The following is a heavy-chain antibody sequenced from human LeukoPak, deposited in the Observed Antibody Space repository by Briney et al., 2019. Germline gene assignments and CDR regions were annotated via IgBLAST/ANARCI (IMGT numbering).Heavy chain of an antibody. J-gene: IGHJ6*03. Sequence: SGGSLRLSCGASGFTFSKYGMHWVRQAPGKGLEWVSGISGSGGATYYADSVKGRFTISRDNAKNSVFLQMNSLRVEDTAVYYCARRDSSGYRHYYYYMDVWGKGTTVTVSS. CDR3: ARRDSSGYRHYYYYMDV. CDR1: GFTFSKYG. CDR2: ISGSGGAT. D-gene: IGHD3-22*01. V-gene: IGHV3-21*06.